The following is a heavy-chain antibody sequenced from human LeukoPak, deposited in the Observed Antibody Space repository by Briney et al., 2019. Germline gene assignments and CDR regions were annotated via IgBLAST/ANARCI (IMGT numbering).Heavy chain of an antibody. V-gene: IGHV4-61*09. Sequence: PSQTLSLTCTVSGDSLTSGSRYWSWIRQPAGKGLEWIGHFYSSTRTTYNPSLESRVTISGDTAKNQFSLKLDSVTAADTAVYFCARCMSELDYGDYAYYYHMDVWGKGTTVTVSS. J-gene: IGHJ6*04. CDR3: ARCMSELDYGDYAYYYHMDV. CDR2: FYSSTRT. D-gene: IGHD4-17*01. CDR1: GDSLTSGSRY.